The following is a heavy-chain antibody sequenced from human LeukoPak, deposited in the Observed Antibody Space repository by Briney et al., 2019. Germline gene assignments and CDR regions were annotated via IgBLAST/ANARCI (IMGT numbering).Heavy chain of an antibody. CDR2: IKSKTDGGTT. CDR1: GFTFSNAW. CDR3: TTEGYYDFWSGYYRGGEIYNWFDP. Sequence: GGSLRLSCAASGFTFSNAWMSWVRQAPGKGLEWVGRIKSKTDGGTTDYAAPVKGRLTISRDDSKNTLYLQMNSLKTEDTAVYYCTTEGYYDFWSGYYRGGEIYNWFDPWGQGTLVTVSS. D-gene: IGHD3-3*01. J-gene: IGHJ5*02. V-gene: IGHV3-15*01.